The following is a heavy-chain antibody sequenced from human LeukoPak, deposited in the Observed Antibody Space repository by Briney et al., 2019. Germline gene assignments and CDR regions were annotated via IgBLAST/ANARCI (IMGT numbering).Heavy chain of an antibody. Sequence: PSQTLSLTCSVSGASISSGGSYWTWIRQHPGKGLEWIGYIYYSGTTYYTPSLKSRITMSVDTSKNQFSLKLSSVTAADTAVYYCARGHWNYIIDYWGQGTLVTVSS. CDR2: IYYSGTT. J-gene: IGHJ4*02. D-gene: IGHD1-7*01. V-gene: IGHV4-31*03. CDR3: ARGHWNYIIDY. CDR1: GASISSGGSY.